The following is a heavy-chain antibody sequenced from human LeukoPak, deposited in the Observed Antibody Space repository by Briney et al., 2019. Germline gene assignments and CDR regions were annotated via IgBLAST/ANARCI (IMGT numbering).Heavy chain of an antibody. V-gene: IGHV3-30*02. Sequence: PGGSLRLSCAASGFTLSSYGMHWLRQAPDKRLEWVAFIRYDGSNKNYADSVKGRFTISRDNSKNTLFLQMNSLRPEDTAVYYCAKDRNGYSSTFDYWGQGTLVTVSS. J-gene: IGHJ4*02. CDR2: IRYDGSNK. CDR1: GFTLSSYG. D-gene: IGHD5-18*01. CDR3: AKDRNGYSSTFDY.